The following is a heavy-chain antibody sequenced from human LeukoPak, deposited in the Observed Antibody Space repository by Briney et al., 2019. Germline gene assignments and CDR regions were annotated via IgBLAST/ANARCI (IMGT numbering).Heavy chain of an antibody. Sequence: GGSLRLSCAASGFLFSSYGIHWARQAPGKGLEWVAAIWYDGGNKYYADSVRGRFTLSRDNSKNTVYLQMNSLRVEDTAIYYCVRNQGAGISYFDFWGQGTQVTVSS. V-gene: IGHV3-33*01. D-gene: IGHD1-14*01. CDR3: VRNQGAGISYFDF. J-gene: IGHJ4*02. CDR1: GFLFSSYG. CDR2: IWYDGGNK.